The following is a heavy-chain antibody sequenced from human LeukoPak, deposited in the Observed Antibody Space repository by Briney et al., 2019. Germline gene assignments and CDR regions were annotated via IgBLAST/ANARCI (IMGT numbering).Heavy chain of an antibody. CDR3: ASGAGSPYCSSTSCWLLDY. V-gene: IGHV4-4*09. Sequence: SETLSLTCTVSGGSISSYYWSWIRQPPGKGLEWIGYIYTSGSTNYNPSLKSRVTISVDTSKNQFSLKLSSVTAADTAVYYCASGAGSPYCSSTSCWLLDYWGQGTLVTVSS. CDR2: IYTSGST. D-gene: IGHD2-2*01. CDR1: GGSISSYY. J-gene: IGHJ4*02.